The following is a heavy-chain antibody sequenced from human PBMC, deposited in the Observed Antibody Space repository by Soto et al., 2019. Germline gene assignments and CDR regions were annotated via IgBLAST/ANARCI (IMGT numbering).Heavy chain of an antibody. CDR3: GKGLSIAAIDY. Sequence: EVQLVESGGGLVQPGRSLRLSCTASGFTFDVYALHWVRQAPGKGLEWVSGITWNSDRVDYAGSVKGRFNISRDNARNTLYLQMNRLRAEDTALYFCGKGLSIAAIDYWGQRTLVTVSS. D-gene: IGHD6-13*01. CDR2: ITWNSDRV. CDR1: GFTFDVYA. V-gene: IGHV3-9*01. J-gene: IGHJ4*02.